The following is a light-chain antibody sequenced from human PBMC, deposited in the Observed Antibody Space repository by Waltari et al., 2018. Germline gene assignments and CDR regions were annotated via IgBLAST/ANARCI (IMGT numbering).Light chain of an antibody. CDR3: SAWDDSLNGYV. V-gene: IGLV1-44*01. CDR1: TSNIESNT. Sequence: QSMLTQPPSASGTPGQRVTISCSGSTSNIESNTVNWYQHFPGTAPKLFIYRNNQRPSGVPDRFSASKSGTSASLAISGLQSEDEADYYCSAWDDSLNGYVFGSGTKVTVL. CDR2: RNN. J-gene: IGLJ1*01.